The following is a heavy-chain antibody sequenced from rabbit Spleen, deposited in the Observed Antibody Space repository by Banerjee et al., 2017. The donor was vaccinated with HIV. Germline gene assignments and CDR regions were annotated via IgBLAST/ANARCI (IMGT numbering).Heavy chain of an antibody. CDR3: ARDTGSSFSSYGMDL. J-gene: IGHJ6*01. D-gene: IGHD8-1*01. V-gene: IGHV1S40*01. CDR2: IDTGSSGYT. CDR1: GFSFSSSVY. Sequence: QSLEESGGGLVKPGGTLTLTCTVSGFSFSSSVYMCWVRQAPGKGLEWIACIDTGSSGYTYYASWATGRFTCSKTSSTTVTLQMTSLTAADTATYFCARDTGSSFSSYGMDLWGPGTLVTVS.